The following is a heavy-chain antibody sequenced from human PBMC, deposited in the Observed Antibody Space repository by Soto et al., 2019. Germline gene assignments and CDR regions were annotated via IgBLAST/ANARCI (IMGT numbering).Heavy chain of an antibody. CDR3: AREPEDGVPGDY. CDR2: IIVSNGSP. V-gene: IGHV1-3*01. D-gene: IGHD3-3*01. Sequence: QVQLVQSGAEVKEPGASVRVSCKASGYTFTSHTLHWARQAPGQGLEWMGWIIVSNGSPRYAPQFHGRVTFGRDTSATTAYMELSSLTSEDTAVYYCAREPEDGVPGDYWGQGTLVVVSS. J-gene: IGHJ4*02. CDR1: GYTFTSHT.